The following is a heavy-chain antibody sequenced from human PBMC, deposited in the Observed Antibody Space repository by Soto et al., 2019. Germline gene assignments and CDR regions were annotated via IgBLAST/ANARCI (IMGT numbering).Heavy chain of an antibody. CDR2: IHSGST. J-gene: IGHJ4*02. D-gene: IGHD3-10*01. Sequence: ASETLSLTCTVSGGSISSDYWNWIRQPPGKGLEWIGYIHSGSTTYSASLRSRVTISVDTSKNQFSLKLSSVTAADTAVYFCARHDGSRSTDYWGQGTLVTVSS. V-gene: IGHV4-59*08. CDR1: GGSISSDY. CDR3: ARHDGSRSTDY.